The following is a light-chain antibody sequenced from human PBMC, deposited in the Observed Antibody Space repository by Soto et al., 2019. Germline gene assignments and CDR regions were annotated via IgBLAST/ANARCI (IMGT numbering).Light chain of an antibody. CDR1: SSDVGGYNY. CDR2: DVN. CDR3: SSYTSKSVL. J-gene: IGLJ2*01. V-gene: IGLV2-14*03. Sequence: QSALTQPASVSGSPGQSITMSCTGTSSDVGGYNYVSWYQQHPGKAPKLLIHDVNSRPSGVSNRFSGSKSGNTASLTISGLQAEDEADSYCSSYTSKSVLFGGGTKLTVL.